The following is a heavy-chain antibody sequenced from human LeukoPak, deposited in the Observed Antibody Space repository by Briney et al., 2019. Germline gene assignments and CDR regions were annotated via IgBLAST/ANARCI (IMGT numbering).Heavy chain of an antibody. CDR2: INPNSGGT. Sequence: GASVKVSCKASGYTFTGYYMHWVRQAPGQGLEWMGWINPNSGGTNYAQKFQGRVTMTRDTSISTAYMEPSRLRSDDTAVYYCARDKEYCSSTSCYTDASDIWGQGTMVTVSS. D-gene: IGHD2-2*02. CDR3: ARDKEYCSSTSCYTDASDI. V-gene: IGHV1-2*02. J-gene: IGHJ3*02. CDR1: GYTFTGYY.